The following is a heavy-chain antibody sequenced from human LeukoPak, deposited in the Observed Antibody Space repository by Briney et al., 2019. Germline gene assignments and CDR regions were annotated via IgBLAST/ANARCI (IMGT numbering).Heavy chain of an antibody. D-gene: IGHD2-8*01. J-gene: IGHJ4*02. V-gene: IGHV1-2*02. CDR1: GYTFTGYY. CDR2: INPNSGGT. Sequence: APVKVSCQASGYTFTGYYMHWVRQAPGQGLEWMGWINPNSGGTNYAQKFQGRVAMTRDTSISTAYMELSRLRSDDTAVYYCARVGYCTNGVCYKGDYWGQGTLVTVSS. CDR3: ARVGYCTNGVCYKGDY.